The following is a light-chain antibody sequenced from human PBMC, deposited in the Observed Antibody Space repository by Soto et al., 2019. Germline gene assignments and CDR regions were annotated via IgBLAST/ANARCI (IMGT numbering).Light chain of an antibody. J-gene: IGKJ4*01. CDR1: QIVLYNSNNKNF. CDR3: QQYYSSSPIT. CDR2: WAS. Sequence: DIVMTQSPYSLAVSLGERATINCNSSQIVLYNSNNKNFLAWYQQKPGQPPKLLIYWASTRESGVLDRFSGSGSGTDFTLTISSLQAEDVAVYYCQQYYSSSPITFGGGTKVDIK. V-gene: IGKV4-1*01.